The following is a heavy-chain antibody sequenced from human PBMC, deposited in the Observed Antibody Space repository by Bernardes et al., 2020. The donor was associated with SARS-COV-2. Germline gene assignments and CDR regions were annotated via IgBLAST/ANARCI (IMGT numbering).Heavy chain of an antibody. D-gene: IGHD3-10*01. V-gene: IGHV2-70*01. CDR2: IDWDDDK. CDR1: GFSLSTSGMC. CDR3: ARMPVNYYGSRSYYNGGYYYYYYGMDV. Sequence: SGPTLVKPTQTLTLTCTFSGFSLSTSGMCVSWIRQPPGKALEWLALIDWDDDKYYSTSLKTRLTISKDTSKNQVVLTMTNMDPVDTATYYCARMPVNYYGSRSYYNGGYYYYYYGMDVWGQGTTVTVSS. J-gene: IGHJ6*02.